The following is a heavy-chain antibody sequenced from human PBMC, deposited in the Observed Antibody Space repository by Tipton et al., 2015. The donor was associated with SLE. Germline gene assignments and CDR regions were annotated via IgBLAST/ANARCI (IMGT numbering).Heavy chain of an antibody. J-gene: IGHJ6*02. CDR2: ARNGANRYTT. V-gene: IGHV3-72*01. D-gene: IGHD2-15*01. Sequence: SLRLSCAASGFAFGLYAMHWVRQAPGMGLEWVGRARNGANRYTTEYAASVKGRFTLARDDSKDSMWLQMDSLKTEDTAVYYCGRANGYCSGGTCYYYGMDVWGQGTTVTVSS. CDR3: GRANGYCSGGTCYYYGMDV. CDR1: GFAFGLYA.